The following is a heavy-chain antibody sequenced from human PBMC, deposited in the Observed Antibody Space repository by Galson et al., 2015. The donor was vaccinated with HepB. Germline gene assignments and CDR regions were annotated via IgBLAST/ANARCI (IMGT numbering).Heavy chain of an antibody. CDR3: VKEGSWFGGDWYDP. V-gene: IGHV3-23*01. J-gene: IGHJ5*02. Sequence: SCAGSGFIFRHHAMAWIRQAPGKGQEWVSGINGRGSTRSYSDAVKGRFSISRDNFKDTVFLQMDNLRAEDTAVYYCVKEGSWFGGDWYDPWGQGALVTVS. CDR2: INGRGSTR. CDR1: GFIFRHHA. D-gene: IGHD3-16*01.